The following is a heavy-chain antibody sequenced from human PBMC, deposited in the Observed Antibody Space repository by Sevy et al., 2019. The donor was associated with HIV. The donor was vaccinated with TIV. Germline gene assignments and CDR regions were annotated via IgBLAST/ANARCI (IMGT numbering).Heavy chain of an antibody. CDR1: GYTFTSYD. CDR2: MNPNSGNT. CDR3: AGGFGEFYYYYGMDV. V-gene: IGHV1-8*01. Sequence: ASVKVSCKASGYTFTSYDINWVRQATGQGLEWMGWMNPNSGNTGYAQKFQGRVTMTRNTSISTAYMELSSLRSEDTAVYYFAGGFGEFYYYYGMDVWGQGTTVTVSS. D-gene: IGHD3-10*01. J-gene: IGHJ6*02.